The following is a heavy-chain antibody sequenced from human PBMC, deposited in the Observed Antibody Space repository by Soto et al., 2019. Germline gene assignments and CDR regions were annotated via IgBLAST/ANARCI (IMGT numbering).Heavy chain of an antibody. CDR3: ARAGGVVTATPFPDY. Sequence: EVQLVESGGGLVKPGGSLRLSCAASGFTFSSYSMNWVRQAPGKGLEWVSSISSSSSYIYYADSVKGRFTISRDNAKNSLYLQTNSLRAEDTAVYYCARAGGVVTATPFPDYWGQGTLVTVSS. V-gene: IGHV3-21*01. CDR1: GFTFSSYS. J-gene: IGHJ4*02. CDR2: ISSSSSYI. D-gene: IGHD2-21*02.